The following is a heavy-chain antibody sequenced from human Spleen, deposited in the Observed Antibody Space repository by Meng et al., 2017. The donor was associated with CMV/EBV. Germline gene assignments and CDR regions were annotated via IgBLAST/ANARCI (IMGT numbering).Heavy chain of an antibody. D-gene: IGHD6-6*01. J-gene: IGHJ6*02. V-gene: IGHV1-69*05. CDR2: IIPIFGTA. CDR1: YA. CDR3: ARGGSIAARRESKEYYYYGMDV. Sequence: YAISWVRQAPGQGLEWMGGIIPIFGTANYAQKFQGRVTITTDESTSTAYMELSSLRSEDTAVYYCARGGSIAARRESKEYYYYGMDVWGQGTTVTVSS.